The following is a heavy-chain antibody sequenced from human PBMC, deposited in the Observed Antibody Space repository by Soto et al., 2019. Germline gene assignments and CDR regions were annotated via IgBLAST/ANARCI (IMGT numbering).Heavy chain of an antibody. CDR3: AKGTTAGYSSSWYVDY. D-gene: IGHD6-13*01. J-gene: IGHJ4*02. Sequence: EVQLLESGGGLVQPGGSLRLSCAASGFTFSSYAMSWVRQAPGKGLEWVSAISGSGGSTYYADSVKGRVTISRDNSTKTLYLQMNRLRAEDTAVYYCAKGTTAGYSSSWYVDYWGQGTLVTVSS. V-gene: IGHV3-23*01. CDR1: GFTFSSYA. CDR2: ISGSGGST.